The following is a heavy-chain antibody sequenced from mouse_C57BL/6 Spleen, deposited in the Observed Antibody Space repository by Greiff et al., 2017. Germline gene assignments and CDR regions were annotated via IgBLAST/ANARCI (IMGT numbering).Heavy chain of an antibody. CDR3: ARGGYYDFYFDY. Sequence: QVQLQQPGAELVKPGASVKLSCKASGYTFTSYWMPWVKQRPGQGLEWIGMIHPNSGSTNYNEKFKSKATLTVDKSSSTAYMQLSSLTSEDSAVYYCARGGYYDFYFDYWGQGTTLTVSS. CDR1: GYTFTSYW. V-gene: IGHV1-64*01. J-gene: IGHJ2*01. D-gene: IGHD2-4*01. CDR2: IHPNSGST.